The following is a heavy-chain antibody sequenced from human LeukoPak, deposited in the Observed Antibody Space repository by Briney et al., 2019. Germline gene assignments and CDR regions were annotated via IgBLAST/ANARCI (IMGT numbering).Heavy chain of an antibody. Sequence: PSETLSLTCTVSGGSISSYYWSWIWQPPGKGLEWIGYIYYSGSTNYNPSLKSRVTISVDTSKNQFSLKLSSVTAADTAVYYCARAPSYCSGGSCYLSGFDYWGQGTLVTVSS. V-gene: IGHV4-59*01. J-gene: IGHJ4*02. D-gene: IGHD2-15*01. CDR2: IYYSGST. CDR3: ARAPSYCSGGSCYLSGFDY. CDR1: GGSISSYY.